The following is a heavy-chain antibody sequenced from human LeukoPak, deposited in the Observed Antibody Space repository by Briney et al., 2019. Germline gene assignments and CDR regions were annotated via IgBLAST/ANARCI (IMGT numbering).Heavy chain of an antibody. D-gene: IGHD6-13*01. CDR3: ARHNTAIAAADY. Sequence: SETLSLTCAVYGGSFSGYYWSWIRQPPGKGLEWIGEINHSGSTNYNPSLKSRVTISVDTSKNQFSLKLSSVTAADTAVYYCARHNTAIAAADYWGQGTLVTVSS. CDR1: GGSFSGYY. J-gene: IGHJ4*02. V-gene: IGHV4-34*01. CDR2: INHSGST.